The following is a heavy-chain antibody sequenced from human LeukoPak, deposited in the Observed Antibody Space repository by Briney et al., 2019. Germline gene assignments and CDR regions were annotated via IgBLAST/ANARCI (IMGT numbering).Heavy chain of an antibody. CDR3: ASGYSSSSPYDY. CDR2: IIPIFGTA. D-gene: IGHD6-6*01. J-gene: IGHJ4*02. Sequence: GASVKVSCKASGGTFSSYAISWVRQAPGQGLEWMGGIIPIFGTANYAQKLQGRVTITTDESTSTAYMELSSLRSEDTAVYYCASGYSSSSPYDYWGQGTLVTVSS. V-gene: IGHV1-69*05. CDR1: GGTFSSYA.